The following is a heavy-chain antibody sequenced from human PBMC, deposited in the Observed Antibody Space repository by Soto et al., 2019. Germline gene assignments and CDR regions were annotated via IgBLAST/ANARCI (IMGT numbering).Heavy chain of an antibody. V-gene: IGHV3-30*18. CDR1: GFTFSSYG. J-gene: IGHJ1*01. CDR2: ISYDGSNK. D-gene: IGHD3-9*01. CDR3: AKDVHYDIVTGIEYFHH. Sequence: GGSLRLSCAASGFTFSSYGMHWVRQAPGKGLEWVAGISYDGSNKYYADSVKGRFIISRDNFKNTLFLQMNSLRAEDTAVYYCAKDVHYDIVTGIEYFHHWAQGTLVTVSP.